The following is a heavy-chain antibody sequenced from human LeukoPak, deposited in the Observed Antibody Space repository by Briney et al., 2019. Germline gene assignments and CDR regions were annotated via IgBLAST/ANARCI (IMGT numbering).Heavy chain of an antibody. Sequence: ESGPTLVTPTQTLXLTCTFSGFSLSTSGVGEGWIRVPPGRALECLALIHWNDDTRYSPSLKSRLTITKDTSKNQVVLTMSNMDPVDTATYYCAHILWSDSSGRFDYWGQGTLVTVSS. D-gene: IGHD3-10*01. J-gene: IGHJ4*02. CDR1: GFSLSTSGVG. CDR3: AHILWSDSSGRFDY. V-gene: IGHV2-5*01. CDR2: IHWNDDT.